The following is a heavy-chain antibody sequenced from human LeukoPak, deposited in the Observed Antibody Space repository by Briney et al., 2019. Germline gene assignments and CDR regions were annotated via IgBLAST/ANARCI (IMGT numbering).Heavy chain of an antibody. CDR1: GYTFTSYG. Sequence: ASVKVSCKASGYTFTSYGISWVRQAPGQGLEWMGWISAYNGNTNYAQKLQGRVTMTTDTSTSTAYMELRSLRSDDTAVYYCARVIEDYYDSSGYYYSHGGFDYWGQGTLVTVSS. CDR3: ARVIEDYYDSSGYYYSHGGFDY. J-gene: IGHJ4*02. V-gene: IGHV1-18*01. CDR2: ISAYNGNT. D-gene: IGHD3-22*01.